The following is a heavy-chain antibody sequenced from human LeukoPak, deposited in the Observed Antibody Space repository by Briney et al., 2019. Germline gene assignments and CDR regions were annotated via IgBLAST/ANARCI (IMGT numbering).Heavy chain of an antibody. CDR2: INPNSGGT. CDR1: GYTFTNYY. J-gene: IGHJ4*02. Sequence: GASVKVSCKASGYTFTNYYIHWVRQAPGQGLEWMGWINPNSGGTNYAQKFQGRVTMTRDTSISTAYMELSRLRSDDTAVYYCARKGPNYDSSGYYGYWGQGTLVTVSS. D-gene: IGHD3-22*01. CDR3: ARKGPNYDSSGYYGY. V-gene: IGHV1-2*02.